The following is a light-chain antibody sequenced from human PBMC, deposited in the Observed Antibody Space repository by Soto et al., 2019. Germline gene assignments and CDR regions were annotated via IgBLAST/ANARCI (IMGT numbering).Light chain of an antibody. Sequence: DIQMTQSPSSLSASVGDRVTITCRASQGINNYLACYQRKPGKVPDLLMSSASTLQSGAPSRFTGSGSGTEFTPTISSLQAEDVVTYYCQKYNIGPSWTFGQGTKEDIK. J-gene: IGKJ1*01. CDR2: SAS. CDR1: QGINNY. CDR3: QKYNIGPSWT. V-gene: IGKV1-27*01.